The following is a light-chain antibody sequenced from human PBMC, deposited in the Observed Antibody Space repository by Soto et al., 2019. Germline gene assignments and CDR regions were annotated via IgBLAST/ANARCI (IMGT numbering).Light chain of an antibody. CDR2: RAS. Sequence: IVLTHSPGTLSLSTGERATLSXXASQSVSSYLAWYQQKPGQAPRIXIFRASNKATGVPDRFSGSGAGTEFILTISALEPEDSGIYHCRQHGGTPETFGQGTKVDNK. V-gene: IGKV3-20*01. CDR3: RQHGGTPET. J-gene: IGKJ1*01. CDR1: QSVSSY.